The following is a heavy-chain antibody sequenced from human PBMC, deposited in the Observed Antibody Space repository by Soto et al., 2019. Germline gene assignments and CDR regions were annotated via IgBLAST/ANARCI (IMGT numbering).Heavy chain of an antibody. CDR3: ASLMVTPSGARGDFDY. Sequence: GESLKISCKASGFTFTNYWIGWVLQIPGKGLEWMGLIFPGDSDTRYSPSFLGQVTMSADKSISTAYLQWSSLKASDTSMYYCASLMVTPSGARGDFDYWGQGTLVTVAS. D-gene: IGHD2-21*02. V-gene: IGHV5-51*01. CDR2: IFPGDSDT. CDR1: GFTFTNYW. J-gene: IGHJ4*02.